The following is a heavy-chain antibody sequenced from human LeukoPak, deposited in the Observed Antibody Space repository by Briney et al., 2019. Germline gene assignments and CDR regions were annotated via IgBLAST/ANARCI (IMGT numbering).Heavy chain of an antibody. J-gene: IGHJ3*02. V-gene: IGHV1-2*04. D-gene: IGHD6-13*01. CDR1: GYTFTSYD. CDR2: MNPNSGGT. CDR3: ARGGIYSSSWYGFTDAFDI. Sequence: ASVKVSCKASGYTFTSYDINWVRQATGQGLEWMGWMNPNSGGTNYAQKFQGWVTMTRDTSISTAYMELSRLRSDDTAVYYCARGGIYSSSWYGFTDAFDIWGQGTMVTVSS.